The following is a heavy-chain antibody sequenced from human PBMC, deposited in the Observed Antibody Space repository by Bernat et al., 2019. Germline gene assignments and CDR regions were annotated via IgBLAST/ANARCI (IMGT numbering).Heavy chain of an antibody. D-gene: IGHD3-22*01. J-gene: IGHJ4*02. Sequence: VQLVESGGGVVQPGRSLRLSCAASGFTFSSYAMHWVRQAPGKGLEWVAVTSYDGSNKYYADSVKGRFTISRDNSKNTLYLQMNSLRAEDTAVYYCARDLDPMIVVVITTEMFDYWGQGTLVTVSS. CDR3: ARDLDPMIVVVITTEMFDY. CDR1: GFTFSSYA. V-gene: IGHV3-30-3*01. CDR2: TSYDGSNK.